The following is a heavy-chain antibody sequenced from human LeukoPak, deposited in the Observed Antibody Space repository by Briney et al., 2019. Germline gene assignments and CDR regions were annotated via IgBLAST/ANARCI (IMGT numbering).Heavy chain of an antibody. CDR1: GGSTRSYF. J-gene: IGHJ3*02. CDR3: ARGLVLATDDAFDI. V-gene: IGHV4-59*01. Sequence: SETLSLTCTVSGGSTRSYFWSWLRQPPGKGLEWIGYIWDTEITDYNPSLKSRVTISLDTSKNHFSLKLRSVTAADTALYFCARGLVLATDDAFDIWGQGTLDTVSS. CDR2: IWDTEIT. D-gene: IGHD5-12*01.